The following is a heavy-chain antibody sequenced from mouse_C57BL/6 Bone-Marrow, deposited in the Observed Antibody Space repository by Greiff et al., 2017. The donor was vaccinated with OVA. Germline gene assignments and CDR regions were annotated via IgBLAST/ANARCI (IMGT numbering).Heavy chain of an antibody. D-gene: IGHD2-5*01. V-gene: IGHV14-4*01. J-gene: IGHJ4*01. Sequence: EVQLQQSGAELVRPGASVKLSCTASGFNIKDDYMHWVKQRPEQGLEWIGWIDPENGDTEYASKFQGKATITADTSSNTAYLQLSSLTSEDTAVYYCTTSYSNHYYAMDYWGQGTSVTVSS. CDR3: TTSYSNHYYAMDY. CDR1: GFNIKDDY. CDR2: IDPENGDT.